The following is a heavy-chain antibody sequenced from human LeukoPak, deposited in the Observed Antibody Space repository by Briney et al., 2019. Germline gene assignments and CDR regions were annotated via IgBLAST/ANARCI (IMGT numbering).Heavy chain of an antibody. CDR3: ARDRYYYDSSGYSLFDY. J-gene: IGHJ4*02. D-gene: IGHD3-22*01. CDR1: GGSISSYY. CDR2: IYYSGST. V-gene: IGHV4-59*01. Sequence: SETLSLTCTVSGGSISSYYWSWIRQPPGKGLEWIAYIYYSGSTNYNPSLKSRVTISVDTSKNQFSLKLRSVTAADTAVYYCARDRYYYDSSGYSLFDYWGQGTLVTVSS.